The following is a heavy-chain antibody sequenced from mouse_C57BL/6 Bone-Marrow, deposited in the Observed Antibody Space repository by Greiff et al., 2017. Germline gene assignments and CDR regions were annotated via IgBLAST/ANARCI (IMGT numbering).Heavy chain of an antibody. V-gene: IGHV1-22*01. J-gene: IGHJ1*03. CDR3: ARPGSRNWYFDV. Sequence: VQLQQSGPELVKPGASVKMSCKASGYTFTDYNMHWVKQSHGKSLEWIGYINPNNGGTSYNQKFKGKATLTVNKSSSTAYMELRSLTSEDSAVYYCARPGSRNWYFDVWGTGTTVTVSS. D-gene: IGHD1-1*01. CDR1: GYTFTDYN. CDR2: INPNNGGT.